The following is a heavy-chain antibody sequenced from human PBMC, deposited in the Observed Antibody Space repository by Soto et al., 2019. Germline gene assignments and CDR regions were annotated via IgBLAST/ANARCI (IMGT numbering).Heavy chain of an antibody. J-gene: IGHJ6*02. D-gene: IGHD2-2*01. Sequence: QVQLVEAGGGLVKPGGSLRLSCAASGFTFSDYYMSWIRQAPGKGLEWVSYISSSGSTIYYADSVKGRFTISRNNAKNSLYLQMNSLRAEDTAVYYCARVGGGVLVPAASTRWYYYGMDVWGQRTTVTVSS. V-gene: IGHV3-11*01. CDR2: ISSSGSTI. CDR3: ARVGGGVLVPAASTRWYYYGMDV. CDR1: GFTFSDYY.